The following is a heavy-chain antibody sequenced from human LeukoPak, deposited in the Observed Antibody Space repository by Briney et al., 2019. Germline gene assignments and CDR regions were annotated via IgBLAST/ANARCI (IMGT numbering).Heavy chain of an antibody. CDR1: GITFNSYT. J-gene: IGHJ6*03. D-gene: IGHD1-1*01. V-gene: IGHV3-21*01. CDR2: ISSSSSYI. CDR3: AKDWAWNDDYYYYYMDV. Sequence: NPGGSLRLSCAASGITFNSYTMNWVRQAPGKGLEWVSSISSSSSYIYYAASVKGRFTISRDNSKNTLYLQMNSLRAEDTAVYYCAKDWAWNDDYYYYYMDVWGKGTTVTISS.